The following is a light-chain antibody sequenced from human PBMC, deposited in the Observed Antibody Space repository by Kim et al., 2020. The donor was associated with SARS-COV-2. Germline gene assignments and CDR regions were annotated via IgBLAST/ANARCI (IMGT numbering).Light chain of an antibody. Sequence: GQPYRITCHGDTLRTFFSTLYQQKPGQAPIVVLFRTNNRPSGIPDRFSGSSSGDTAYLTITGAQAEDEADYYCNSRDTAGNHLEVFGTGTKVTVL. CDR2: RTN. J-gene: IGLJ1*01. CDR1: TLRTFF. V-gene: IGLV3-19*01. CDR3: NSRDTAGNHLEV.